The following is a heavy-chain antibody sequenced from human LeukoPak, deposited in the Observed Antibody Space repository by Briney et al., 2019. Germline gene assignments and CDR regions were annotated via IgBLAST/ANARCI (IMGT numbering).Heavy chain of an antibody. V-gene: IGHV1-18*01. D-gene: IGHD3-3*01. CDR3: ARELYDFWSGTKRNAFDI. CDR1: GYTFTSYG. Sequence: ASVKVSCKASGYTFTSYGISWVRQAPGQGLEWMGWISAYNGNTNYAQKLRGRVTMTTDTSTSTAYMELRSLRSDDTAVYYCARELYDFWSGTKRNAFDIWGQGTMVTVSS. J-gene: IGHJ3*02. CDR2: ISAYNGNT.